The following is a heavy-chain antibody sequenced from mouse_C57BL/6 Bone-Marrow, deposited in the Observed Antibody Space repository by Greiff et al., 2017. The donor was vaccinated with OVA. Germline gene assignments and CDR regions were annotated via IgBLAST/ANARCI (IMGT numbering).Heavy chain of an antibody. Sequence: QVQLQQSGAELVKPGASVKLSCKASGYTFTSYWMQWVKQRPGQGLEWIGEIDPSDSYTNYNQKFKGKATLTVDTSSSTAYMQLSSLTSEDSAVYYCAREIYYYGSSYFAYWGQGTLVTVSA. CDR3: AREIYYYGSSYFAY. D-gene: IGHD1-1*01. J-gene: IGHJ3*01. CDR1: GYTFTSYW. V-gene: IGHV1-50*01. CDR2: IDPSDSYT.